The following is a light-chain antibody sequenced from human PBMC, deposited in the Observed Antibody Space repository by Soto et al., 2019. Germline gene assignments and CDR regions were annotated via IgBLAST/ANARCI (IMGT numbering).Light chain of an antibody. V-gene: IGLV2-14*01. CDR2: EVS. J-gene: IGLJ3*02. CDR1: SSDVGGYDY. CDR3: SSYTASSSTRV. Sequence: QSVLTQPASVSGSLGQSITISCTGTSSDVGGYDYVSWYQQHPGKAPKLIIYEVSNRPSGVSNRFSGSKSGNTASLTISGLQAEDEAHYCGSSYTASSSTRVFGGGTKLTVL.